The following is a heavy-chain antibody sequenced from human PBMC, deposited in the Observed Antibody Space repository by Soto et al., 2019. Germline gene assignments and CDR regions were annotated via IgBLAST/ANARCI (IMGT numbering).Heavy chain of an antibody. CDR2: ISYDGSNK. V-gene: IGHV3-30-3*01. CDR3: ASMIH. Sequence: QVQLVESGGGVVQPGRSLRLSCAASGFTFSSYAMHWVRQAPGKGLEWVAVISYDGSNKYYADSVKGRFTISRDNSKNTLYLQTNSLRAEDTAVYYCASMIHWGQGTLVTVSS. J-gene: IGHJ4*02. CDR1: GFTFSSYA. D-gene: IGHD3-22*01.